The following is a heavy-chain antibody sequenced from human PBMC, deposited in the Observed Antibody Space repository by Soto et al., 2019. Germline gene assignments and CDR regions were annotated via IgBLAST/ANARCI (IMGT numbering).Heavy chain of an antibody. CDR1: GGSISSGDYY. CDR2: IYYSGST. CDR3: ARELGYCCGGSGPDY. Sequence: QVQLQESGPGLVKPSQTLSLTCTVSGGSISSGDYYWSWIRQPPGKGLEWIGYIYYSGSTYYNPSLKSRFTTSVDTAERQCSLKLSSVTAADTAVYYGARELGYCCGGSGPDYWGQGTLVTVSS. V-gene: IGHV4-30-4*01. J-gene: IGHJ4*01. D-gene: IGHD2-15*01.